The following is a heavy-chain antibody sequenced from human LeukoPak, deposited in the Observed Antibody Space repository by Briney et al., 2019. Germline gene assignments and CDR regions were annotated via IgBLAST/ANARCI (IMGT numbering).Heavy chain of an antibody. Sequence: GSSVKVSCKASGGTFSSYAISWVRQAPGQGLEWMGRIIPILGIANYAQKFQGRVTITADKSTGTAYMELSSLRSEDTAVYYCAITMVRGVILIRDFDYWGQGTLVTVSS. J-gene: IGHJ4*02. CDR3: AITMVRGVILIRDFDY. CDR2: IIPILGIA. D-gene: IGHD3-10*01. CDR1: GGTFSSYA. V-gene: IGHV1-69*04.